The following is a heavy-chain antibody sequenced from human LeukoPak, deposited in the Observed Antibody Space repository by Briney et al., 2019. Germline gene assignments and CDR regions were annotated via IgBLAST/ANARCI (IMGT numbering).Heavy chain of an antibody. CDR2: ISSSSSYI. Sequence: GGSLRLSCAASGFTFSSYSMNWVRQAPGKGLEWVSSISSSSSYIYYADSVKGRFTISRDNAKNSLYLQMNSLRAEDTAAYYCARLHYSDYPIDYWGQGTLVTVSS. CDR3: ARLHYSDYPIDY. J-gene: IGHJ4*02. CDR1: GFTFSSYS. V-gene: IGHV3-21*01. D-gene: IGHD5-12*01.